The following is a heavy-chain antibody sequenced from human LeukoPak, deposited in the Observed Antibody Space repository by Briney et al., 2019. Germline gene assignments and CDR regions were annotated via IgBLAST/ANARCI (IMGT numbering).Heavy chain of an antibody. CDR3: ARELATIPGWFDL. V-gene: IGHV3-30*12. J-gene: IGHJ5*02. CDR2: ISYHGTEK. CDR1: GFTFSSHG. Sequence: GSLRLSCVVSGFTFSSHGMNWVGQAPGRGLDWVAIISYHGTEKTYADSVKGRFTMSTDDSKNTLYLEMNSLRGDDTAMYYCARELATIPGWFDLWGQGTLVTVSS. D-gene: IGHD5-24*01.